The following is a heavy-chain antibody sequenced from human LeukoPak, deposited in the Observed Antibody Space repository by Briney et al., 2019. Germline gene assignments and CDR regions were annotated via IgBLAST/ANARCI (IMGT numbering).Heavy chain of an antibody. J-gene: IGHJ6*02. CDR2: IYLRGNT. V-gene: IGHV4-4*02. Sequence: PSGTLSLTCAISGGSISSSNWWTWVRQPPGKGLEWVGEIYLRGNTNYNPSLESRVAISVDKSRNQFSLNLISVTAADTAVYYCARLWGYNGYAPYSLDVWGQGTTVTVSS. CDR3: ARLWGYNGYAPYSLDV. CDR1: GGSISSSNW. D-gene: IGHD5-12*01.